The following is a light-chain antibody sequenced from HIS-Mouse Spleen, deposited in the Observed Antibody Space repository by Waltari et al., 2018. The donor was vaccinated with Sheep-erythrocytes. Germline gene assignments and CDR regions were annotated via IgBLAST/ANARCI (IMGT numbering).Light chain of an antibody. CDR1: SSDVGSYNL. CDR2: ESS. J-gene: IGLJ3*02. Sequence: QSALTQPASVSGSPGQSITISCTGTSSDVGSYNLVSWYQQHPGKAPKLMIYESSKPPSGVSNRCSGSKSGNTASLTISGLQAEDEADYYCCSYAGSSTPWVFGGGTKLTVL. V-gene: IGLV2-23*01. CDR3: CSYAGSSTPWV.